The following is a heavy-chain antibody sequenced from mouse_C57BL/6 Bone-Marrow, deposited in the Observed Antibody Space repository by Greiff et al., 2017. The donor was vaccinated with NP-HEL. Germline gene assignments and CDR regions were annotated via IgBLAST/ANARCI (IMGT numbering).Heavy chain of an antibody. V-gene: IGHV5-6*01. J-gene: IGHJ1*03. CDR3: ARSGPWYFDV. CDR1: GFTFSSYG. CDR2: ISSGGSYT. Sequence: EVQGVESGGDLVKPGGSLKLSCAASGFTFSSYGMSWVRQTPDKRLEWVATISSGGSYTYYPDSVKGRFTISRDNAKNTLYLQMSSLKSEDTAMYYGARSGPWYFDVWGTGTTVTVSS. D-gene: IGHD3-1*01.